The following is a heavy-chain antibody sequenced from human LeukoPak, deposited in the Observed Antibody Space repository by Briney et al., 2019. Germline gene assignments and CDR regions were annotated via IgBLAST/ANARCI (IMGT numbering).Heavy chain of an antibody. V-gene: IGHV3-23*01. J-gene: IGHJ5*02. Sequence: PGGSLRLSCAASGFTFNSYGMSWVRQAPGKGLEWVSAVSGSGGNTYYADSVKGRFTISRDNSKNTLYLQMSSLRVEDTAVYFCARRAGWFDPWGQGTLVTVSS. CDR3: ARRAGWFDP. CDR2: VSGSGGNT. D-gene: IGHD6-13*01. CDR1: GFTFNSYG.